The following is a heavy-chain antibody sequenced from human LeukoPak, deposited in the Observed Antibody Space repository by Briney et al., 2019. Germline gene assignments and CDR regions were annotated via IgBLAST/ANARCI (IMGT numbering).Heavy chain of an antibody. CDR2: INPNSGGT. J-gene: IGHJ4*02. CDR3: ARDFMTATYIAVAGNFDY. D-gene: IGHD6-19*01. CDR1: GYTFTGYY. V-gene: IGHV1-2*02. Sequence: GASVKVSCKASGYTFTGYYMHWVRQAPGQGLEWMGWINPNSGGTNYAQKFQGRVTMTRDTSISTAYMELSRLRSDDTAVYYCARDFMTATYIAVAGNFDYWGQGTLVTVSS.